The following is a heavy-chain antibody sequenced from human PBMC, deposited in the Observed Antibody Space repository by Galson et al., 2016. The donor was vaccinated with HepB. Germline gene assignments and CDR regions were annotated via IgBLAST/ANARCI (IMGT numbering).Heavy chain of an antibody. CDR3: AREGGYSSSSGYFYYGMDV. J-gene: IGHJ6*02. D-gene: IGHD6-6*01. CDR1: GYTFSSTYG. V-gene: IGHV1-18*01. Sequence: SVKVSCKASGYTFSSTYGITWVRQAPGQGLEWMGWISAYNGDTNYAQKFRGRVTMTRDTSISTAYMELSRLRSEDTAGYYCAREGGYSSSSGYFYYGMDVWGQGTTVTVAS. CDR2: ISAYNGDT.